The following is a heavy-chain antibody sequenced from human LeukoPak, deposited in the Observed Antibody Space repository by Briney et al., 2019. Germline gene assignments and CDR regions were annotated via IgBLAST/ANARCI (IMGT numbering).Heavy chain of an antibody. CDR2: IIPIFGTA. J-gene: IGHJ4*02. CDR3: AREDHSSSSDVY. CDR1: GGTFSSYA. D-gene: IGHD6-6*01. Sequence: ASVKVSRKASGGTFSSYAISWVRQAPGQGLEWMGGIIPIFGTANYAQKFQGRVTITADESTSTAYMELSSLRSEDTAVYYCAREDHSSSSDVYWGQGTLVTVSS. V-gene: IGHV1-69*13.